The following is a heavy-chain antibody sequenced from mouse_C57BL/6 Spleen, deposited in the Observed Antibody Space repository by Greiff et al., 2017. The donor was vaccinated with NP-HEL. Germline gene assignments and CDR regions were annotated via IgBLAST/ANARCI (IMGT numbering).Heavy chain of an antibody. J-gene: IGHJ2*01. CDR2: IDPSDSYT. Sequence: QVQLQQPGAELVMPGASVKLSCKASGYTFTSYCMHWVKQRPGQGLEWIGEIDPSDSYTNYNQKFKGKSTLTVDKSSSTAYMQLSSLTSEDSAVYYCARRVVGLYDFDYWGQGTTLTVSS. D-gene: IGHD1-1*02. CDR1: GYTFTSYC. V-gene: IGHV1-69*01. CDR3: ARRVVGLYDFDY.